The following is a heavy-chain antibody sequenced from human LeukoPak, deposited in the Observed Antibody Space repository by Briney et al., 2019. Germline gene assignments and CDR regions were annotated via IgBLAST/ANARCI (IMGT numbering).Heavy chain of an antibody. Sequence: GGSLRLSCAASGFTFSSYAMSWVRQAPGKGLEWVSAISGSGGSTYYADSVKGRFTISRDNSKNTLYLQMNSLRAEDTAVYYCAKDRIAPTSYYDILTGYDFDYWGQGTLVTVSS. CDR2: ISGSGGST. D-gene: IGHD3-9*01. CDR3: AKDRIAPTSYYDILTGYDFDY. V-gene: IGHV3-23*01. CDR1: GFTFSSYA. J-gene: IGHJ4*02.